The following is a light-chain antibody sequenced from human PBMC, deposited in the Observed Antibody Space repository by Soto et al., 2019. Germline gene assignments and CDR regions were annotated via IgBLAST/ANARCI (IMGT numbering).Light chain of an antibody. CDR3: SSYTSSSTYV. CDR1: SSDVGGYNY. V-gene: IGLV2-14*01. Sequence: QSVLPQPASVSGSPGQSITISCTGTSSDVGGYNYVSWYQQHPGKAPKLMIYDVTNRPSGVSNRFSGSKSGNTASLTISGLQAEDEADYYCSSYTSSSTYVFGTGTKVTAL. J-gene: IGLJ1*01. CDR2: DVT.